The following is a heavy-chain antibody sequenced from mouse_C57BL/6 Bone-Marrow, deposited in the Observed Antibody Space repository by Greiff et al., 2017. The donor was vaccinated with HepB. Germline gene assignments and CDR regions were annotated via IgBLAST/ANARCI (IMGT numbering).Heavy chain of an antibody. CDR2: ISYDGSN. D-gene: IGHD2-1*01. Sequence: EVKLVESGPGLVKPSQSLSLTCSVTGYSITSGYYWNWIRQFPGNKLEWMGYISYDGSNNYNPSLKNRISITRDTSKNQFFLKLNSVTTEDTATYYCASYYGNYYAMDYWGQGTSVTVSS. V-gene: IGHV3-6*01. CDR1: GYSITSGYY. J-gene: IGHJ4*01. CDR3: ASYYGNYYAMDY.